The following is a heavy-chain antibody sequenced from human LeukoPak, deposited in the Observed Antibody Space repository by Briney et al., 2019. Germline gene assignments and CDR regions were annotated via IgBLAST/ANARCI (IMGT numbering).Heavy chain of an antibody. D-gene: IGHD3-10*01. CDR1: GFTVSTNY. CDR3: ATAPVTMVRGVLGY. V-gene: IGHV3-66*01. CDR2: LYIGGTT. Sequence: GGSLRLSCAASGFTVSTNYMNWVRPAPGKGLEWVSVLYIGGTTYYADSVKGRFTISRDNSKNTVYLQMNSLRAEDTAVYYCATAPVTMVRGVLGYWGQGTLVTVSS. J-gene: IGHJ4*02.